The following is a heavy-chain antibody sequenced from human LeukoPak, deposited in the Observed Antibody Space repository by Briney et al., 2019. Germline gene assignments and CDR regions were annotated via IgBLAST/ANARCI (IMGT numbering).Heavy chain of an antibody. Sequence: SETLSLTCNVSGGSISSYFWTWIRQPAGKGLEWIGRIHASGTTNYNSSLKSRVSMSVDTSKNQFSLKLTSVTAADTAVYVCARDGADVYGRAFDYWGQGTLVSVSS. CDR3: ARDGADVYGRAFDY. D-gene: IGHD3-10*01. CDR1: GGSISSYF. V-gene: IGHV4-4*07. J-gene: IGHJ4*02. CDR2: IHASGTT.